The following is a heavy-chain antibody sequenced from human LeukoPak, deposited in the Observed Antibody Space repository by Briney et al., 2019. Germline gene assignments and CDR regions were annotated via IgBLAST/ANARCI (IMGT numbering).Heavy chain of an antibody. J-gene: IGHJ4*02. CDR3: AKDTLSARVRGVIDY. CDR2: ISYDGSNK. CDR1: GFTFSSYG. V-gene: IGHV3-30*18. D-gene: IGHD3-10*01. Sequence: PGGSLRLSCAASGFTFSSYGMHWVRQAPGKGLEWVAVISYDGSNKYYADSVKGRFTISRDNSKNTLYLQMNSLRAEDTAVYYCAKDTLSARVRGVIDYWGQGTLVTVSS.